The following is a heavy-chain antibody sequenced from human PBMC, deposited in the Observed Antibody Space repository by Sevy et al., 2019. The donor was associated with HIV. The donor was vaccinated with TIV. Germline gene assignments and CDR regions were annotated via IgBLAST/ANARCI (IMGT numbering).Heavy chain of an antibody. Sequence: SETLSLTCAVSGYSISSGYYWGWIRQPPGKGLEWIGSIYHSGSTYYNPSLKSRVTISVDTSKNQFSLKLSSVTAAETAVYYCARMDDYYYDSSGYPQSSWFDPWGQGTLVTVSS. V-gene: IGHV4-38-2*01. CDR3: ARMDDYYYDSSGYPQSSWFDP. J-gene: IGHJ5*02. D-gene: IGHD3-22*01. CDR1: GYSISSGYY. CDR2: IYHSGST.